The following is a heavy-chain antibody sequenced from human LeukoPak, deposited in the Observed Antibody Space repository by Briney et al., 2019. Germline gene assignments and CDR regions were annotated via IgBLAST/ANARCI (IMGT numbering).Heavy chain of an antibody. Sequence: GGSLRLSCAASGFTFSSYGMHWVRQAPGKGLEWVANIKQDGSTKHYVDSVKGRFTISRDNAENSLSLQMNSLRDEDTAVYYCARLLGEATIFEYWGQGTLVTVSS. D-gene: IGHD3-16*01. CDR2: IKQDGSTK. J-gene: IGHJ4*02. V-gene: IGHV3-7*01. CDR3: ARLLGEATIFEY. CDR1: GFTFSSYG.